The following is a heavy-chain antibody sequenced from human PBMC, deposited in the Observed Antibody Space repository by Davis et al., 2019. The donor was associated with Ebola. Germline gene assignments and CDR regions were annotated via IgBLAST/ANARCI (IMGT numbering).Heavy chain of an antibody. J-gene: IGHJ4*02. Sequence: PGGSLRLSCAASGFTFSTYYMHWVRQLPGKGLAWVARIDPEGSGTFYADFAKGRFTISRDNAKSTLFLQMSSLRAEDTALYYCVRDRDGYNYWGQGTLVTVSS. CDR2: IDPEGSGT. CDR3: VRDRDGYNY. D-gene: IGHD5-24*01. V-gene: IGHV3-74*01. CDR1: GFTFSTYY.